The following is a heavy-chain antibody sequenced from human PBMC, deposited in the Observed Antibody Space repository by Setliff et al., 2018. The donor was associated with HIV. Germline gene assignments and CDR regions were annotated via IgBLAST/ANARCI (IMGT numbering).Heavy chain of an antibody. D-gene: IGHD1-1*01. Sequence: ASVKVSCKASGYTFSGYYIHWVRQAPGQGLEWMGWINSKSGDTNYAQKFQGRVTMTRDTSISTAYMELFRLRSDDTAVYYCARVGPESLPYTWDDEADTFGIWGQGTMVTVSS. CDR3: ARVGPESLPYTWDDEADTFGI. CDR2: INSKSGDT. J-gene: IGHJ3*02. CDR1: GYTFSGYY. V-gene: IGHV1-2*02.